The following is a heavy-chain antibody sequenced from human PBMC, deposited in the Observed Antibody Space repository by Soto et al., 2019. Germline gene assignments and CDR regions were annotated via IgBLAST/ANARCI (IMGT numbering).Heavy chain of an antibody. Sequence: QVQLQGSGPGLVKPSQTLSLTCTVSGGSISSGNYYWSWIRQPPGKGLEWIGFISYSGSTYYSLSHKSRVTISVDTSKNQFSLNLSFVTAADTAVYYCATMGTPATGLYYLDYWGQGTLVTVSS. J-gene: IGHJ4*02. CDR1: GGSISSGNYY. D-gene: IGHD5-18*01. V-gene: IGHV4-30-4*01. CDR3: ATMGTPATGLYYLDY. CDR2: ISYSGST.